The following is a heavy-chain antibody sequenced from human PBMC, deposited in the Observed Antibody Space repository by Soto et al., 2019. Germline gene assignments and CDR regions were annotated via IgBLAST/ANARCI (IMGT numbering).Heavy chain of an antibody. J-gene: IGHJ4*02. D-gene: IGHD3-22*01. Sequence: PGGSLRLSCAASGFTFTSHGMHWVRQAPGKGLEWVAVISYDGSNKYYADSVKGRFTISRDNSKNTLYLQMNSLRDEDTAVYHCGASYYYVSGGHYAAVKPLDYWGQGTLVTVSS. CDR3: GASYYYVSGGHYAAVKPLDY. CDR2: ISYDGSNK. CDR1: GFTFTSHG. V-gene: IGHV3-30*03.